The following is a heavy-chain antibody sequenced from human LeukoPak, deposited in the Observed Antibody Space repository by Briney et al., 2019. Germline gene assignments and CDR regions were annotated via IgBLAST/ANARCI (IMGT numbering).Heavy chain of an antibody. D-gene: IGHD4-11*01. CDR1: GFTVSSNY. CDR3: AMGVRGRVTKQDY. J-gene: IGHJ4*02. Sequence: PGGSLRLSCAASGFTVSSNYMSWVRQAPGKGLEWVSVIYSGGSTYYADSVKGRFTISRDNSKNTLYLQMNSLRAEDTAVYYRAMGVRGRVTKQDYWGQGTLVTVSS. CDR2: IYSGGST. V-gene: IGHV3-53*01.